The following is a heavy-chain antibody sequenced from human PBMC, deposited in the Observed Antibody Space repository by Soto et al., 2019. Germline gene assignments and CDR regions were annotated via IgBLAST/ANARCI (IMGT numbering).Heavy chain of an antibody. V-gene: IGHV3-48*03. J-gene: IGHJ4*02. D-gene: IGHD2-21*02. CDR1: GFNLRNYE. CDR2: ISGSNNNI. CDR3: AHEELCGADCYFFKH. Sequence: GGSLRLSCAVSGFNLRNYEMNWGRQVPGKGLEWISKISGSNNNIYYADSVQGRFTIPRDNANNVLFLQMNSLRAEDTATYPCAHEELCGADCYFFKHWGQGTLVTVSS.